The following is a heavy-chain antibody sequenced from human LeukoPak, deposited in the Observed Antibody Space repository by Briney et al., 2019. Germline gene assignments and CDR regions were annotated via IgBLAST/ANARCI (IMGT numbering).Heavy chain of an antibody. CDR1: GFTFSSYW. V-gene: IGHV3-74*01. J-gene: IGHJ4*02. D-gene: IGHD3-10*01. CDR3: ARLVPTLDY. CDR2: INPDGSST. Sequence: GGSLRLSCAASGFTFSSYWMHWVRQTRGKGLVWVSRINPDGSSTNYADSVEGRFTITRDNGENMVYLQMNSLRAEDTAVYYCARLVPTLDYWGQGILVTVSS.